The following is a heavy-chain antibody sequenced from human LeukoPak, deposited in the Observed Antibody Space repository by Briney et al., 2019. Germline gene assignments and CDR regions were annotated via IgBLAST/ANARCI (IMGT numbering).Heavy chain of an antibody. CDR2: IKQDAGEI. D-gene: IGHD6-13*01. CDR3: ARLGSSWDLFDF. J-gene: IGHJ4*02. Sequence: GGSLRLSCAASGLTLSGYWMSWVRQFPGKGLEWVANIKQDAGEIRYVDSVKGRFAISRDNAKNSVYLQMSSLRAEDTGIYYCARLGSSWDLFDFWGQGTLVTVS. CDR1: GLTLSGYW. V-gene: IGHV3-7*01.